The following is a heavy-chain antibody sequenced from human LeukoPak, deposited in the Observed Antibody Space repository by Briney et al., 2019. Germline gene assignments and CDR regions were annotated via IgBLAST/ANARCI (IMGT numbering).Heavy chain of an antibody. V-gene: IGHV4-39*01. CDR1: GGSFSSTTYY. D-gene: IGHD3-22*01. Sequence: PSETLSLTCTVSGGSFSSTTYYWGWIRQPPGKGLEWIGSVYYSGSTYYNQSLKSRVTISVDTSKNQFSLKLTSVTAADTAVYYCARQYYDGSGYYPWYFDYWGQGTLVTVSS. CDR2: VYYSGST. J-gene: IGHJ4*02. CDR3: ARQYYDGSGYYPWYFDY.